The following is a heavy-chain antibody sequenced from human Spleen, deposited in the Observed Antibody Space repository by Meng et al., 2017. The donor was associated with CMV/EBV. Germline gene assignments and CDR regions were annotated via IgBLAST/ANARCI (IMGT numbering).Heavy chain of an antibody. CDR2: IYYSGST. D-gene: IGHD3-9*01. Sequence: SETLSLTCTVSGGSISSSSYYWGWIRQPPGKGLEWIGSIYYSGSTYYNPSLKSRVTISVDTSKNQFSLKLSSVTAADTAVYYCARGIYYDILTDNTGFDPWGQGTLVTVSS. CDR1: GGSISSSSYY. J-gene: IGHJ5*02. V-gene: IGHV4-39*07. CDR3: ARGIYYDILTDNTGFDP.